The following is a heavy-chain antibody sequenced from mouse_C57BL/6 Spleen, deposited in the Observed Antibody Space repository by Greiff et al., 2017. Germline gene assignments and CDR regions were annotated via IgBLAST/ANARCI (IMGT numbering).Heavy chain of an antibody. CDR3: AIYDYEEGDAMDY. Sequence: EVLLVEPGGGLVKPGGSLKLSCAASGFTFSDYGMHWVRQAPGKGLEWVAYISSGSSTIYYADTVKGRFTIARDNAKNTLFLQMTRLRSEDTAMYYGAIYDYEEGDAMDYWGQGTSVTVSS. CDR2: ISSGSSTI. D-gene: IGHD2-4*01. CDR1: GFTFSDYG. V-gene: IGHV5-17*01. J-gene: IGHJ4*01.